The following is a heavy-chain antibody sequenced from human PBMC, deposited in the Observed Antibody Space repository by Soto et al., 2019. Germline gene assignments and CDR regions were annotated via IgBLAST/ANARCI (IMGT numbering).Heavy chain of an antibody. Sequence: EVQLLESGGGLVQPGGSLRLSCAGSGFTFFNYAMNWVRQAPGKGLDWVSSISGGGDATFFPDSVRVRFTFSRYNSKNSVTLQMNSLGVEDTAVYYCARKILVSTARPEYWYFDLWGRGTLVTVSS. D-gene: IGHD2-21*01. V-gene: IGHV3-23*01. CDR2: ISGGGDAT. J-gene: IGHJ2*01. CDR1: GFTFFNYA. CDR3: ARKILVSTARPEYWYFDL.